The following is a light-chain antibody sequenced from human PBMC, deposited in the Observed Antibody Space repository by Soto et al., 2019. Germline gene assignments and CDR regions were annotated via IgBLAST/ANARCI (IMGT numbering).Light chain of an antibody. J-gene: IGKJ1*01. CDR2: GAS. V-gene: IGKV3-20*01. CDR3: QQYGGSRWT. Sequence: EIVLTQSPGTLSLSPGEIATLSCRASQSVSSTYLAWYQQKPGQAPRLLIYGASNMATGIPDRFSGSGSGTDFTLTISRLEPEDFAVYYCQQYGGSRWTFGQGTRVDI. CDR1: QSVSSTY.